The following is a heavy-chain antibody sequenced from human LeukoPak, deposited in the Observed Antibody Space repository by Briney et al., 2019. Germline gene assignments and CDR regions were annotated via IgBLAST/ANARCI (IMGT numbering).Heavy chain of an antibody. Sequence: PGGSLRLSCTTSGFTFGDYAMSWFRQAPGKGLEWVGFTRSKAYGGPTEYAASVKGRFTIPRGASKSIAYLQMNSLKTEDTAVYYCTRALITFGGVIVIPFDYWGQGTLVTVSS. CDR2: TRSKAYGGPT. V-gene: IGHV3-49*03. CDR1: GFTFGDYA. D-gene: IGHD3-16*02. CDR3: TRALITFGGVIVIPFDY. J-gene: IGHJ4*02.